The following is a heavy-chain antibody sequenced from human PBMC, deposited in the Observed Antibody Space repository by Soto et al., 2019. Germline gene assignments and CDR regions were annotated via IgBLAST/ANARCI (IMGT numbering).Heavy chain of an antibody. J-gene: IGHJ4*02. CDR2: IKHRGTT. CDR1: GGSFSDYY. CDR3: ARGGRLRSPFGY. V-gene: IGHV4-34*02. D-gene: IGHD4-17*01. Sequence: QVQLQQWGAGLLKPSETLSLTCAVYGGSFSDYYWTWIRQPPGKGLEWIGEIKHRGTTTHNPSLKSRVTMSVDTSKNQFSLNLTSVTAADTAIYYCARGGRLRSPFGYWGQGILVTVSS.